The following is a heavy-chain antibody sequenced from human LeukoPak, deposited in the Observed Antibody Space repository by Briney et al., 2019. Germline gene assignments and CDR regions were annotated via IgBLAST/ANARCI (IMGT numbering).Heavy chain of an antibody. CDR3: ASRHYYDSSGYPDAFDI. J-gene: IGHJ3*02. D-gene: IGHD3-22*01. CDR2: IYSGGSA. Sequence: GGSLRLSCAASGFTLSSNYMSGVGQAPGKGVEGVSVIYSGGSAYYTDSVTGRFTISRDNSKNTLYLQMNSLRAEDTAVYYCASRHYYDSSGYPDAFDIWGQGTMVTVSS. V-gene: IGHV3-53*01. CDR1: GFTLSSNY.